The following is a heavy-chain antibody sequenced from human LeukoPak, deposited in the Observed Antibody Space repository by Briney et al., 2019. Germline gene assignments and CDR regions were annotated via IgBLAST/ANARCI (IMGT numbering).Heavy chain of an antibody. Sequence: KPSETLSLTCTVSGGTISSGTYYWVWIRRPPGKGLEWIGSFYSSGSTFYNSSLKSRVTISIDTSKNHFSLKLSSVTAADTAVYYCARGLMTTVVTPGYWGQGTLLTVSS. V-gene: IGHV4-39*02. D-gene: IGHD4-23*01. J-gene: IGHJ4*02. CDR1: GGTISSGTYY. CDR3: ARGLMTTVVTPGY. CDR2: FYSSGST.